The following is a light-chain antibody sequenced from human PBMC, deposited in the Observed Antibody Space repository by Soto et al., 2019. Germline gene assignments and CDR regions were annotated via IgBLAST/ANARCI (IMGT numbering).Light chain of an antibody. Sequence: QPVLTQSPSASASLGASVKLTCTLSSGHSTYAIAWHQQQPDKGPRYLMKVNSDGSQSKGDGVPDRFSGSSSGADRYLTISRLQSEDEAAYYCQTWDIGTWVFGGGTQLTVL. CDR2: VNSDGSQ. V-gene: IGLV4-69*01. J-gene: IGLJ3*02. CDR3: QTWDIGTWV. CDR1: SGHSTYA.